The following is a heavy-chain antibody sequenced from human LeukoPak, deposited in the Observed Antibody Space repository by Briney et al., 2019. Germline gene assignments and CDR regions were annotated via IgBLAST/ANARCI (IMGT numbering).Heavy chain of an antibody. Sequence: GGSLRLSCAASGITFRSFAMSWLRQAPGKGLEWVSAISGGGGGTYYADSVKGRFTISRDNSRNTLYLQMNSLRAEDTAVYYCARGSGRRVRGIKSYFDYWGQGTRVTVSS. CDR2: ISGGGGGT. CDR1: GITFRSFA. CDR3: ARGSGRRVRGIKSYFDY. V-gene: IGHV3-23*01. J-gene: IGHJ4*02. D-gene: IGHD3-10*01.